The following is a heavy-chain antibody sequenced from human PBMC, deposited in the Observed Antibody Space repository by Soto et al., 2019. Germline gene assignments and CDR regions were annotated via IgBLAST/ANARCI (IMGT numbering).Heavy chain of an antibody. Sequence: GGSLRLSCAASGFTFSSYAMSWVRQAPGKGLEWVSAISGSGGSTYYADSVKGRFTISRDNSKNTLYLQMNSLRAEDTAVYYCAKGWKYYYDSSGFSGMDVWGQGTTVTVSS. CDR1: GFTFSSYA. D-gene: IGHD3-22*01. CDR3: AKGWKYYYDSSGFSGMDV. J-gene: IGHJ6*02. V-gene: IGHV3-23*01. CDR2: ISGSGGST.